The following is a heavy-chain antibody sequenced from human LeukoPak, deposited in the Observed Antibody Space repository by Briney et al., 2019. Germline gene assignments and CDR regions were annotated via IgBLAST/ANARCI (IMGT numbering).Heavy chain of an antibody. CDR2: MNPNSGNT. V-gene: IGHV1-8*01. CDR1: GYTFTSYD. J-gene: IGHJ4*02. D-gene: IGHD3-22*01. Sequence: ASVKVSCKASGYTFTSYDINWVRQATGQGLEWMGWMNPNSGNTGYAQKFQGRVTMTRNTSISTAYMELGSLRSEDTAVYYCARRWDYYDSSGYYPLDYWGQGTLVTVSS. CDR3: ARRWDYYDSSGYYPLDY.